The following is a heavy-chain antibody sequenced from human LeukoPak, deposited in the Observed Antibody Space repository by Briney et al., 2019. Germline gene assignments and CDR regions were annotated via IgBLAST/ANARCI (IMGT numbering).Heavy chain of an antibody. Sequence: ASVKVSCKASGGTFSSYAISWVRQAPGQGLEWMGGIIPIFGTANYAQKFQGRVTITADKSTSTAYMELSSLRSEDTAVYYCAREGEQWLVQGSFDYWGQGTLVTVSS. J-gene: IGHJ4*02. D-gene: IGHD6-19*01. CDR3: AREGEQWLVQGSFDY. CDR2: IIPIFGTA. V-gene: IGHV1-69*06. CDR1: GGTFSSYA.